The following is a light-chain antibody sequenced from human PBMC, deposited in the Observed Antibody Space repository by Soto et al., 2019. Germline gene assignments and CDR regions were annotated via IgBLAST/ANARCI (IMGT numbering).Light chain of an antibody. CDR3: SSYTFSRTLYV. CDR2: DVS. CDR1: SSDVGNYNY. Sequence: QSALTQPASVSGSPGQSITIFCTGASSDVGNYNYVSWYQQHPGKAPKLIIYDVSNRPSGVSNRFSGSKSGNTASLTISGLQAEDEADYYCSSYTFSRTLYVFGTGTKVTVL. V-gene: IGLV2-14*01. J-gene: IGLJ1*01.